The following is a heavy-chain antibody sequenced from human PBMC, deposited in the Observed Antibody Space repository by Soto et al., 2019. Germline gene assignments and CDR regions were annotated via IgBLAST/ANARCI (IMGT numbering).Heavy chain of an antibody. CDR2: ISAYNGNT. J-gene: IGHJ6*02. D-gene: IGHD3-9*01. CDR1: GYPFTSYG. Sequence: QVQLLQSEAEVKKPGPSLKASCKALGYPFTSYGITWVRQAPGKGLDWLGWISAYNGNTNYTKKLQGRFTMTTDTSTSTAYMELRSLRSDDTAVYYCARTYYDILTGYYGMDVWGQGTTVTVSS. CDR3: ARTYYDILTGYYGMDV. V-gene: IGHV1-18*01.